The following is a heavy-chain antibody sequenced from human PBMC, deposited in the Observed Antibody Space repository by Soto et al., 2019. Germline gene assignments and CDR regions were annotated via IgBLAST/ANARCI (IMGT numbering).Heavy chain of an antibody. CDR3: VKALSARYNSAKAFDV. Sequence: GGSLRLSCAASGFPFDDYSMNWVRQVPGKGLEWVSLISWDGADTYYADSVKGRFTISRDNSKNTLYLQMSSLRAEDTAVYYCVKALSARYNSAKAFDVWGQGTMVTVSS. V-gene: IGHV3-43*01. CDR1: GFPFDDYS. J-gene: IGHJ3*01. D-gene: IGHD2-2*02. CDR2: ISWDGADT.